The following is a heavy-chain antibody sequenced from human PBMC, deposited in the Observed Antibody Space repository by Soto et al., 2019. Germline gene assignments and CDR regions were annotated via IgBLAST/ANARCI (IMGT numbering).Heavy chain of an antibody. V-gene: IGHV4-31*03. Sequence: SETLSLTCTVSGGSISSGGYYWSWIRQHPGRGLEWIGYIYYSGSTYYNPSLKSRVTISVDTSKNQFSLKLSSVTAADTAVYYCAASCVGCGGFNYYGMDVWGQGTTVTVSS. D-gene: IGHD2-21*01. CDR1: GGSISSGGYY. J-gene: IGHJ6*02. CDR2: IYYSGST. CDR3: AASCVGCGGFNYYGMDV.